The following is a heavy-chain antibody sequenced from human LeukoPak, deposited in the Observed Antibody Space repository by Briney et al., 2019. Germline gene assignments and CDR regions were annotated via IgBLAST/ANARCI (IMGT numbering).Heavy chain of an antibody. D-gene: IGHD6-13*01. CDR1: GGSISDYC. CDR3: ARGVYSSSWIGAEYFQH. CDR2: IYYSGST. J-gene: IGHJ1*01. Sequence: SETLSLTCTASGGSISDYCWSWIRQPPGKGLEWIGCIYYSGSTNYNLSLKSRVTLSVDTSKNQFSLKLNSVAAADTAVYYCARGVYSSSWIGAEYFQHWGQGTLVTVSS. V-gene: IGHV4-59*01.